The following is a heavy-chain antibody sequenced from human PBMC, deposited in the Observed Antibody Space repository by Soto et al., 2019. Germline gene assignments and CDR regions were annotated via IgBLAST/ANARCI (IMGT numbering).Heavy chain of an antibody. D-gene: IGHD6-13*01. V-gene: IGHV3-73*01. CDR3: TRLTHDSSSWYLNWFDP. Sequence: EVQLVESGGGLVQPGGSLKLSCAASGFTFSGSAMHWVRQASGKGLEWVGRIRSKANSYATAYAASVKGRFTISRDDSXNXXYLQMNSLKTEDTAVYYCTRLTHDSSSWYLNWFDPWGQGTLVTVSS. CDR2: IRSKANSYAT. CDR1: GFTFSGSA. J-gene: IGHJ5*02.